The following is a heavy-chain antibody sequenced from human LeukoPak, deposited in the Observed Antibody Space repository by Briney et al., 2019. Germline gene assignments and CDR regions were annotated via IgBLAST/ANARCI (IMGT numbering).Heavy chain of an antibody. CDR1: GFTFSSYE. Sequence: GGSLRLSCAASGFTFSSYEMNWVRQAPGKGLEWVSYISGSGSTIYSADSVKGRFTISRDNAKNSLYLQMNCLRAEDTAVYYCASLLIAVASTRAFGSWGQGTLVTVSS. D-gene: IGHD6-19*01. V-gene: IGHV3-48*03. CDR3: ASLLIAVASTRAFGS. J-gene: IGHJ5*01. CDR2: ISGSGSTI.